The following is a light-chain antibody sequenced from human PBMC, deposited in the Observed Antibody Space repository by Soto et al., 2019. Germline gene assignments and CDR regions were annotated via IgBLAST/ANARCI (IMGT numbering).Light chain of an antibody. CDR1: QSVSSNY. CDR3: QHYGGSPRYT. V-gene: IGKV3-20*01. J-gene: IGKJ2*01. Sequence: EIVLTQSPGTLSLSPGERATLSCRASQSVSSNYLAWYQQKPGQAPRLLIYGASSRATGIPDRFSGSGSGTDFTLTISRLEPEDCAVYYCQHYGGSPRYTFGQGTKMEIK. CDR2: GAS.